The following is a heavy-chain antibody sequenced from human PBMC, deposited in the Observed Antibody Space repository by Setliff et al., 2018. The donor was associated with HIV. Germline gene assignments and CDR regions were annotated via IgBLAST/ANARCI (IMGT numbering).Heavy chain of an antibody. D-gene: IGHD2-2*01. Sequence: GESLKISCKGSGYTFSNYWISWVRQMPGKGLEWMGRIDPSDSVTNYSPSFQGHVTISADKSISTAYLQWSSLKASDTAVYYCARDHCSSSGCYEYSYYGMDVWGQGTTVTVSS. CDR1: GYTFSNYW. J-gene: IGHJ6*02. CDR2: IDPSDSVT. V-gene: IGHV5-10-1*01. CDR3: ARDHCSSSGCYEYSYYGMDV.